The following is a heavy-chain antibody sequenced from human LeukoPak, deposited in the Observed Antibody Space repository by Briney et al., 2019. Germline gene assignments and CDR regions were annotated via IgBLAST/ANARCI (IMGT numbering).Heavy chain of an antibody. Sequence: PGGSLRLSCAASGFTFSNYALTWVRQAPGKGLEWVAVISYDGSNKYFADSVKGRFTISRDNSKNTLYLQMNSLRAEDTAVYYCAKDYDSSGWAAFDIWGQGTMVTVSS. J-gene: IGHJ3*02. CDR1: GFTFSNYA. D-gene: IGHD3-22*01. CDR3: AKDYDSSGWAAFDI. V-gene: IGHV3-30*18. CDR2: ISYDGSNK.